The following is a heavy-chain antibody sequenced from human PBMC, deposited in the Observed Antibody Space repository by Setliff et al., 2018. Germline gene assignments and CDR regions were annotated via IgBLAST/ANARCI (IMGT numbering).Heavy chain of an antibody. CDR1: GGSFNVYF. V-gene: IGHV4-34*01. Sequence: SETLSLTCAVYGGSFNVYFWSWIRQPPGKGLEWIGEISHSGSTNYNPSLKSRVTMSVDKSKNQFFLKLTSMTAADTALYFCARERQGGFLEWAPFDSWGQGVVVTVSS. CDR3: ARERQGGFLEWAPFDS. D-gene: IGHD3-16*01. J-gene: IGHJ4*02. CDR2: ISHSGST.